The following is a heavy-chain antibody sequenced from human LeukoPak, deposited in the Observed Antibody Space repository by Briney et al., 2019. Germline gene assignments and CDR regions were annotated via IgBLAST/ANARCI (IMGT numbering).Heavy chain of an antibody. CDR1: GFTFSSYG. CDR3: AKDQSTAYYYYYGMGV. CDR2: ISYDGSNK. J-gene: IGHJ6*02. D-gene: IGHD5/OR15-5a*01. Sequence: GRSLRLSCAASGFTFSSYGIHWVRQAPGEGLEWVAVISYDGSNKYYADSVKGRFTISRDNSKNTLYLQVNSLRAEDTAVYYCAKDQSTAYYYYYGMGVWGQGTTVTVSS. V-gene: IGHV3-30*18.